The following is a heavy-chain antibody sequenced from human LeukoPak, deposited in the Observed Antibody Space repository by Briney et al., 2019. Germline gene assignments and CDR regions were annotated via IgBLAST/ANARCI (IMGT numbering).Heavy chain of an antibody. J-gene: IGHJ5*02. CDR3: AKPLYYDSSGRSNWFDP. V-gene: IGHV3-23*01. D-gene: IGHD3-22*01. CDR2: ISGSGGST. Sequence: GGSLRLSCAASGFTFSGYAMSWVRQAPGKGLEWVSAISGSGGSTFYADSVKGRFTISRDNSRTTLYLQMNSLRAEDTAVYYCAKPLYYDSSGRSNWFDPWGQGTLVTVSS. CDR1: GFTFSGYA.